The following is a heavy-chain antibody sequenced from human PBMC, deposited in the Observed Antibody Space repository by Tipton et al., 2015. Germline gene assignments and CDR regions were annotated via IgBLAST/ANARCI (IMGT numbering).Heavy chain of an antibody. CDR2: IFYTGNA. CDR3: ARDLISGSWYDY. Sequence: TLSLTCTVSGGSVSSGGSSWNWIRQSPGKGLEWIGNIFYTGNANYNSALQSRLIISLDPSTNRFLLTLSSVTAADTAVYFCARDLISGSWYDYWGQGILVTVSS. V-gene: IGHV4-61*08. CDR1: GGSVSSGGSS. D-gene: IGHD6-13*01. J-gene: IGHJ4*02.